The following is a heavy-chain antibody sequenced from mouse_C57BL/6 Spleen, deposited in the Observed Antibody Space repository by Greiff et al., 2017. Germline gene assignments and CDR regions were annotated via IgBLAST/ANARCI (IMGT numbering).Heavy chain of an antibody. CDR2: IDPETGGT. CDR1: GYTFTDYE. D-gene: IGHD2-1*01. J-gene: IGHJ2*01. V-gene: IGHV1-15*01. Sequence: VKLMESGAELVRPGASVTLSCKASGYTFTDYEMHWVKQTPVHGLEWIGAIDPETGGTAYNQKFKGKAILTADKSSSTAYMELRSLTSEDSAVYYCSNYIYYFDYWGQGTTLTVSS. CDR3: SNYIYYFDY.